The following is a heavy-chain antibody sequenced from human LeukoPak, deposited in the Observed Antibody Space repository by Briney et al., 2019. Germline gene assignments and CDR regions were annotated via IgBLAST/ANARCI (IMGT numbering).Heavy chain of an antibody. V-gene: IGHV4-39*01. J-gene: IGHJ4*02. CDR3: ARARRPWELLRFDY. Sequence: SETLSLTCTVSGGSISSSSYYWGWIRRPPGQGLEWIGSIYYSGSTYYNPSLKSRVTISVDTSKNQFSLKLSSVTAADTAVYYCARARRPWELLRFDYWGQGTLVTVSS. D-gene: IGHD1-26*01. CDR2: IYYSGST. CDR1: GGSISSSSYY.